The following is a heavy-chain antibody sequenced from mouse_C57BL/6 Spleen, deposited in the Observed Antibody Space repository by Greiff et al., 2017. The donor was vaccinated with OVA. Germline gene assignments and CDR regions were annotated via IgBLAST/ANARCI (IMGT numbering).Heavy chain of an antibody. CDR1: GYTFTSYW. V-gene: IGHV1-55*01. J-gene: IGHJ4*01. Sequence: VQLQQPGAELVKPGASVKMSCKASGYTFTSYWITWVKQRPGQGLEWIGDIYPGSGSTNYNEKFKSKATLTVDTSSSTAYMQLSSLTSGGSAVYYCASDGSRYAMDYWGKGTSDPVSS. CDR3: ASDGSRYAMDY. D-gene: IGHD1-1*01. CDR2: IYPGSGST.